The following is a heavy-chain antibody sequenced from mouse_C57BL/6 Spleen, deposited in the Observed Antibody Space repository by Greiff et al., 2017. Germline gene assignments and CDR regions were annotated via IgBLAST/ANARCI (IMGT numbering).Heavy chain of an antibody. Sequence: QVQLKQSGAELVRPGTSVKVSCKASGYAFTNYLIEWVKQRPGQGLEWIGVINPGSGGTNYNEKFKGKATLTADNSSSTAYMQLSSLTSEDSAVYFCYRNAMDYWGQGTSVTVSS. CDR1: GYAFTNYL. CDR2: INPGSGGT. J-gene: IGHJ4*01. V-gene: IGHV1-54*01. CDR3: YRNAMDY.